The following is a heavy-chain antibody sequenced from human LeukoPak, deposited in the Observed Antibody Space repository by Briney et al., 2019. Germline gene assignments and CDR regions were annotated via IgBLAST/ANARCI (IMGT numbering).Heavy chain of an antibody. V-gene: IGHV3-11*01. Sequence: GGTLRLSCAASGFTFSDHYMNWVRQAPGKGMGRVSYISSSGSTIYYADSVKGRFTISRDNAKNSLYLQMNSLRAEDTAVYYCARGQYYYGSEDYWGQGTLVTVSS. D-gene: IGHD3-10*01. CDR3: ARGQYYYGSEDY. J-gene: IGHJ4*02. CDR1: GFTFSDHY. CDR2: ISSSGSTI.